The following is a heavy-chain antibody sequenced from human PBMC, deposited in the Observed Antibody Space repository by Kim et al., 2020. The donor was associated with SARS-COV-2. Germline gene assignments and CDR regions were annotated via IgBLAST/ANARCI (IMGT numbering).Heavy chain of an antibody. J-gene: IGHJ4*02. CDR1: GFTFSSYA. V-gene: IGHV3-30-3*01. CDR3: ARGRGTPSPYFDY. D-gene: IGHD3-16*01. Sequence: GGSLRLSCAASGFTFSSYAMHWVRQAPGKGLEWVAVISYDGSNKYYADSVKGRFTISRDNSKNTLYLQMNSLRAEDTAVYYCARGRGTPSPYFDYWGQGTLVTVSS. CDR2: ISYDGSNK.